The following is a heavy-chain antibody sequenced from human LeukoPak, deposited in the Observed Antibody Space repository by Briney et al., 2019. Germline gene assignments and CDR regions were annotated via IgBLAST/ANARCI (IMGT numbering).Heavy chain of an antibody. CDR2: IYTSGST. CDR3: ARSPYYDFWSGYYERFDY. CDR1: GGSISSGSYY. J-gene: IGHJ4*02. Sequence: SQTLSLTCTVSGGSISSGSYYWSWIRQPAGKGLEWIGRIYTSGSTNYNPSLKGRVTISVDTSKNQFSLKLSSVTAADTAVYYCARSPYYDFWSGYYERFDYWGQGTLVTVSS. V-gene: IGHV4-61*02. D-gene: IGHD3-3*01.